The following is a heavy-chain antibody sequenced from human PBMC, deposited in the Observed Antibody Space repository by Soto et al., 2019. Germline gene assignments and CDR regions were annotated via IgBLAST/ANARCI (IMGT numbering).Heavy chain of an antibody. Sequence: QLQLQESGPGLVKPSETLSLTCTVSGGSISSSSYYWGRIRQPPGKGLEWIGSIYYSGSTYYNPSLKSRVTISVDTSKNQFSLKLSSVTAADTAVYYCARRKEVVVAARYYYYYMDVWGKGTTVTVSS. D-gene: IGHD2-15*01. CDR1: GGSISSSSYY. CDR3: ARRKEVVVAARYYYYYMDV. V-gene: IGHV4-39*01. J-gene: IGHJ6*03. CDR2: IYYSGST.